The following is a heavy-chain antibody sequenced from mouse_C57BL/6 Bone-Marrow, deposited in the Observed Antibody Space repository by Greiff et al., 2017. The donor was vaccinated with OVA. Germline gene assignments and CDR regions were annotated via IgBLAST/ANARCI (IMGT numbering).Heavy chain of an antibody. CDR3: AREAGHFDY. Sequence: EVQLQQSGPELVKPGASVKISCKASGFTITDYYMNWVKQSHGQSLEWIGEINPNNGGTSYNPKFQGKATLTVDTSSNTAYLELRSLTSEVSAVYCCAREAGHFDYWGQGTTLTVSA. J-gene: IGHJ2*01. V-gene: IGHV1-26*01. D-gene: IGHD3-2*02. CDR2: INPNNGGT. CDR1: GFTITDYY.